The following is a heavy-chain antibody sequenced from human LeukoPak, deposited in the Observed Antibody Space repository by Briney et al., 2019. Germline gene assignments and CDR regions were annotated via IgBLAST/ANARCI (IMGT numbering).Heavy chain of an antibody. CDR1: GDSLVSGHY. V-gene: IGHV4-38-2*02. CDR3: AREIYYGSSDYDY. J-gene: IGHJ4*02. CDR2: VYHSGSI. Sequence: SETLSLTCTVTGDSLVSGHYRGWIRQPPGQGLEWVGSVYHSGSIYYNPSLKSRVIMSVDTSKNQFSLKLSSLTAADTAIYYCAREIYYGSSDYDYWGQGTVVTVSS. D-gene: IGHD3-22*01.